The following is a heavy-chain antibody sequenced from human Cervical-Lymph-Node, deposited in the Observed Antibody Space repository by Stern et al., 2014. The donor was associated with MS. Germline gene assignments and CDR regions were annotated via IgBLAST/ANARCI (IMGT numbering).Heavy chain of an antibody. Sequence: VQLVESGAEVKKPGASVKVSCKVSGSTLTDFFMHWVRQPPGKGLEWMGGFDPEDGETIYAQKFQGRVTMTEDTATDTAYMELSSLRSDDTAVYYCATDYNYWGQGTLVTVSS. CDR3: ATDYNY. CDR1: GSTLTDFF. V-gene: IGHV1-24*01. J-gene: IGHJ4*02. CDR2: FDPEDGET. D-gene: IGHD3-10*01.